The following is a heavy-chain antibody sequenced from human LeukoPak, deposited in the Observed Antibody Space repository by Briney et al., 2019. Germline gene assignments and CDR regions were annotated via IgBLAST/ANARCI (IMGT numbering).Heavy chain of an antibody. CDR3: AREGRITMVRGVIIGGYFDY. CDR2: INPSGGST. D-gene: IGHD3-10*01. Sequence: ASVKVSCKASRYTFTSYYMRWVRQAPGQGLEWMGLINPSGGSTSYAQKFQGRVTMTRDTSTSTVYMELSSLRSEDTAVYYCAREGRITMVRGVIIGGYFDYWGQGTLVTVSS. CDR1: RYTFTSYY. J-gene: IGHJ4*02. V-gene: IGHV1-46*01.